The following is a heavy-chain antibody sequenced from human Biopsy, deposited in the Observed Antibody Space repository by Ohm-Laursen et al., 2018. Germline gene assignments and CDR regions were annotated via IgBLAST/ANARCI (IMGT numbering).Heavy chain of an antibody. V-gene: IGHV4-34*08. CDR1: GKTFSDYQ. Sequence: QTLSLTCAVFGKTFSDYQWSWIRQPPGKGLEWIGQINQAGTTNYNPSLKSRVSISADASKYEFSLRLTSVTAADTAVYLCGNEVHGRGYWGLGAQVTVSS. J-gene: IGHJ4*02. CDR3: GNEVHGRGY. CDR2: INQAGTT. D-gene: IGHD2-15*01.